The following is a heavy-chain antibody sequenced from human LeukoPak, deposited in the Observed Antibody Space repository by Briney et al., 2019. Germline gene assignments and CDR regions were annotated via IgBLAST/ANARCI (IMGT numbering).Heavy chain of an antibody. V-gene: IGHV3-9*01. J-gene: IGHJ5*02. CDR2: ISWNSGSI. CDR3: AKAFRSTSCFDH. CDR1: GFTFDDYA. D-gene: IGHD2-2*01. Sequence: GGSLRLSCAASGFTFDDYAIHWVRQAPGKGLEWVSGISWNSGSIGYADSVKGRFTISRDNAKNSLYLQMNSLRAEDTALYYCAKAFRSTSCFDHWGQGTLVTVSS.